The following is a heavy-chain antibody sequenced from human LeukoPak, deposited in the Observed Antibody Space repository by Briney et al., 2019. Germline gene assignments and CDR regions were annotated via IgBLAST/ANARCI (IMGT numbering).Heavy chain of an antibody. V-gene: IGHV4-34*01. CDR1: GGPFGVYY. CDR2: INHSGST. CDR3: AGPGAGDLDY. J-gene: IGHJ4*02. D-gene: IGHD3-10*01. Sequence: SETLSLTCAVYGGPFGVYYWSWVRQPPGKGLEWVGEINHSGSTNYNPSLKSRVTISVDTSKNHFSLKLSSVTAADTAVYYCAGPGAGDLDYWGQGTLVTVSS.